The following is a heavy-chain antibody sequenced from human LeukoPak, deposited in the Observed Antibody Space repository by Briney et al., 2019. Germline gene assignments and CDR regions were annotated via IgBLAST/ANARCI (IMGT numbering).Heavy chain of an antibody. V-gene: IGHV1-69*01. J-gene: IGHJ3*02. CDR3: ARDVAIAAAGKDAFDI. CDR2: IIPIFGTA. D-gene: IGHD6-13*01. Sequence: ASVKVSCKASGGTFISYAISWVRQAPGQGLEWMGGIIPIFGTANYAQKFQGRVTITADESTSTAYMELSSLRSEDTAVYYCARDVAIAAAGKDAFDIWGQGTMVTVSS. CDR1: GGTFISYA.